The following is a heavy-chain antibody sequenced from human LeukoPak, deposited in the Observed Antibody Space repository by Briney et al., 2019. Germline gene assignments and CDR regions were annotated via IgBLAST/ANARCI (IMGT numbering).Heavy chain of an antibody. Sequence: GGSLRLSCAASGFTFSSYWMSWVRQAPGKGLEWVANIKQDGSEKYYVDSVKGRFTISRDNAENSLYLQMNSLRAEDTAVYYCARDYGDYYFDYWGQGTLVTVSS. D-gene: IGHD4-17*01. J-gene: IGHJ4*02. CDR1: GFTFSSYW. V-gene: IGHV3-7*01. CDR3: ARDYGDYYFDY. CDR2: IKQDGSEK.